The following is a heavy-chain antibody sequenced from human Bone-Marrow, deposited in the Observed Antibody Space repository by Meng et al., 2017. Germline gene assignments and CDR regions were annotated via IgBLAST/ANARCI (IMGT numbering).Heavy chain of an antibody. Sequence: GESLKISCAASGFTFSNAWMTWVRQAPGKGLEWVSLISWDGGSTYYADSVKGRFTISRDNSKNSLYLQMNSLRAEDTALYYCAKAPICGGDCLSSGMDVWGQGTTVTVSS. CDR3: AKAPICGGDCLSSGMDV. CDR1: GFTFSNAW. V-gene: IGHV3-43D*03. J-gene: IGHJ6*02. D-gene: IGHD2-21*02. CDR2: ISWDGGST.